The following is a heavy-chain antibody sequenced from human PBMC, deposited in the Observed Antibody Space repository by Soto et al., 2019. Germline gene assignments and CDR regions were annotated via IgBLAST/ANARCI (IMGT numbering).Heavy chain of an antibody. V-gene: IGHV3-23*01. Sequence: PGGSLRLSCAVSGFTFSSYAMSWVRQASGKGLEWVSAISGSGGSAYYADSVKGRFTISRDNSKNTLYLQMNSLRAEDTAVYYCAKDREVLEREPFDYWGQGTLVTVSS. J-gene: IGHJ4*02. CDR3: AKDREVLEREPFDY. D-gene: IGHD1-26*01. CDR2: ISGSGGSA. CDR1: GFTFSSYA.